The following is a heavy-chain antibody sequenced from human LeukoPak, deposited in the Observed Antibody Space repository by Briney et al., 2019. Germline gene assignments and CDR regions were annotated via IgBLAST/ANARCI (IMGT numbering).Heavy chain of an antibody. J-gene: IGHJ6*03. CDR3: ARIEAVAASYYYYYMDV. Sequence: GGSLRLSCAASGFTFSDYYMSWIRQAPGKGLEWVSYISSSGSTIYYADSVKGRFTISRDNAKNSLYLQMNSLRAEDTAVYYCARIEAVAASYYYYYMDVWGKGTTVTVSS. D-gene: IGHD6-19*01. V-gene: IGHV3-11*04. CDR1: GFTFSDYY. CDR2: ISSSGSTI.